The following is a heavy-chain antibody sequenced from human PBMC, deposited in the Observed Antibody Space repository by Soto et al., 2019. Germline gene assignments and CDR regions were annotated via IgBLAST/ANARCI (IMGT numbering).Heavy chain of an antibody. CDR1: KFIFGTYA. D-gene: IGHD4-17*01. CDR3: TRDPNGDYIGAFDF. CDR2: IRGSGDGT. J-gene: IGHJ3*01. V-gene: IGHV3-23*01. Sequence: PGGSLRLSCTTSKFIFGTYAMTWVRQAPGEGLEWVSSIRGSGDGTSYADSVRGRFTISRDNSKNTLYLRMNSLRVEDTAVYYCTRDPNGDYIGAFDFWGQGMLVTVSS.